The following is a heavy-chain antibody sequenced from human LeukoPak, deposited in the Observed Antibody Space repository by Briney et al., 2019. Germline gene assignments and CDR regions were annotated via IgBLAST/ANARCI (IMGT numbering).Heavy chain of an antibody. CDR1: GFTFDDYA. J-gene: IGHJ4*02. CDR3: AKDRNWELLVGFDY. CDR2: ISWNSGSI. V-gene: IGHV3-9*01. D-gene: IGHD1-26*01. Sequence: GRSLRLSCAASGFTFDDYAMHWVRHAPGKGLEWVSGISWNSGSICYADSVKGRFTISRDNAKSSLYLQMNSLRAEDTALYYCAKDRNWELLVGFDYWGRGTLVTVSS.